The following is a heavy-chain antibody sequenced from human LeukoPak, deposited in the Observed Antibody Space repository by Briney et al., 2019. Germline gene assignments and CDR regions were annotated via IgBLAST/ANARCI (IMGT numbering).Heavy chain of an antibody. CDR3: AGWYYYYYGMDV. CDR1: GGSFSGYY. V-gene: IGHV4-34*01. CDR2: INHSGNT. J-gene: IGHJ6*02. Sequence: PSETLSLTCAVYGGSFSGYYWSWIRQPPGKGLEWIGEINHSGNTNYNPSLKSRVTISVDTSKNQFSLKLSSVTAADTAVYYCAGWYYYYYGMDVWGQGTTVTVSS. D-gene: IGHD6-19*01.